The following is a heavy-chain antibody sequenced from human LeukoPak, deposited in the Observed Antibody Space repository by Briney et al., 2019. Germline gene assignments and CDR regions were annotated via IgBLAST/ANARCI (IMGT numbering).Heavy chain of an antibody. CDR2: INPSSGGT. V-gene: IGHV1-2*02. Sequence: ASVKVSCKTSGYSFTGYYIHWVRQAPGQGLEWMGWINPSSGGTNYAQKFLGRATMTRDTSVTTAYMELGSLRSGDTAIYYCVRILGTTDPFDYWGQGTLVTVSS. CDR1: GYSFTGYY. CDR3: VRILGTTDPFDY. D-gene: IGHD1-1*01. J-gene: IGHJ4*02.